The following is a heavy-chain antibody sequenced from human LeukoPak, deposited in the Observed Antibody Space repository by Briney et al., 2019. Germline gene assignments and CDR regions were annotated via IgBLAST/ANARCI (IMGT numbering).Heavy chain of an antibody. CDR2: IWRTGDWT. V-gene: IGHV3-23*05. CDR3: AKDRHDYGDYAFDS. D-gene: IGHD4-17*01. CDR1: GFISRDYV. Sequence: GGYLRLSCTASGFISRDYVMSWVRQAPGKGPEWVAAIWRTGDWTHYVDSVKGRFTISRDNSKNTLYLQMNRLRVADTAIYYCAKDRHDYGDYAFDSWGQGTLVTVSS. J-gene: IGHJ4*02.